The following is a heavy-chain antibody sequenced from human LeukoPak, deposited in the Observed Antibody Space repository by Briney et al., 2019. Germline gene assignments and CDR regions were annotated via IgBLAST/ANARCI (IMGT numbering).Heavy chain of an antibody. CDR1: GFTFSSYG. V-gene: IGHV3-23*01. CDR3: AKIPPLHGSWYGDY. J-gene: IGHJ4*02. D-gene: IGHD6-13*01. CDR2: ISGSGGST. Sequence: GGSLRLSCAASGFTFSSYGMSWVRQAPGKGLEWVSAISGSGGSTYYADSVKGRFTISRDNSKNTLYLQMNSLRAEDTAVYYCAKIPPLHGSWYGDYWGQGTLVTVSS.